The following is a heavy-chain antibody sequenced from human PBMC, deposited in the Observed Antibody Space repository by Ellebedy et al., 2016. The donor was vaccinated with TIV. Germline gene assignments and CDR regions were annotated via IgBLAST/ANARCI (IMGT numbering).Heavy chain of an antibody. CDR2: IIPIFGTV. V-gene: IGHV1-69*13. D-gene: IGHD3-16*01. CDR3: ARKTFLYGENNWFDP. Sequence: ASVKVSCKASGGTFSSYAITWVRQAPGQGLEWMGGIIPIFGTVNYAQKFQGRVTFTADESTSTAYMELNSLRSEDTAVYYCARKTFLYGENNWFDPWGQGTLVTVSS. CDR1: GGTFSSYA. J-gene: IGHJ5*02.